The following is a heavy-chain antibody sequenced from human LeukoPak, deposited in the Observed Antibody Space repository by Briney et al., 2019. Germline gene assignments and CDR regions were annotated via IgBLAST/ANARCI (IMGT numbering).Heavy chain of an antibody. V-gene: IGHV1-24*01. D-gene: IGHD3-9*01. CDR2: FDPEDGET. CDR3: ATLYYDILTGYYMSLRY. Sequence: GASVKVSCKVSGYTLTELSMHWVRQAPGKGLEWMGGFDPEDGETIYAQKFQGRVTMTKDTSTDTAYMELSSLRSEDTAVYYCATLYYDILTGYYMSLRYWGQGTLVTVSS. CDR1: GYTLTELS. J-gene: IGHJ4*02.